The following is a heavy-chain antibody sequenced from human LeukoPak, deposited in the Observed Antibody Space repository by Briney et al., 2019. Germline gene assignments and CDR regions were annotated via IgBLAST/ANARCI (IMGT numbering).Heavy chain of an antibody. CDR2: IHYSGST. CDR1: GGSISSYY. D-gene: IGHD3-22*01. Sequence: SETLSPTCTVSGGSISSYYWSWIRQPPGKGLEWIGYIHYSGSTHYNPSLKSRVTISVDTSKNQVSLKLRSVTAADTAVYYCTRGSIAYYYMDVWGKGTTVTISS. V-gene: IGHV4-59*01. CDR3: TRGSIAYYYMDV. J-gene: IGHJ6*03.